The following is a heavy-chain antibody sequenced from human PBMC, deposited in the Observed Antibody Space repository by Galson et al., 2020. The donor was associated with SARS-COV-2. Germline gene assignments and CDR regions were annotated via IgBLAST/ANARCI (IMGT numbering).Heavy chain of an antibody. CDR2: IGTAGDT. CDR1: GFTFSSYD. J-gene: IGHJ3*02. D-gene: IGHD6-19*01. CDR3: ARDSGYSSGFGGAFDI. Sequence: GESLKISCAASGFTFSSYDMHWVRQATGKGLEWVSAIGTAGDTYYPGSVKGRFTISRENAKNSLYLQMNSLRAGDTAVYYCARDSGYSSGFGGAFDIWGQGTMVTVSS. V-gene: IGHV3-13*01.